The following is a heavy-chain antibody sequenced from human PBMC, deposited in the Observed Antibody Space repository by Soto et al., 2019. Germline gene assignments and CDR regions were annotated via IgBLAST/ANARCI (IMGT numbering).Heavy chain of an antibody. CDR1: GGSISSYY. CDR2: IYYSGST. CDR3: AREGLRASLNY. D-gene: IGHD3-10*01. J-gene: IGHJ4*02. V-gene: IGHV4-59*01. Sequence: SETLSLTCTVSGGSISSYYWSWIRQPPGKGLEWIGYIYYSGSTNYNPSLKSRVTISVDTSKNQFSLKLSSVTAADTAVYYCAREGLRASLNYWGQGTLVTVSS.